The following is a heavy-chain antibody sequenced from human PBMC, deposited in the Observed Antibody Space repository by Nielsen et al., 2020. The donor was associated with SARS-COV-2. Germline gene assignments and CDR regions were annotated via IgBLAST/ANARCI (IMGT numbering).Heavy chain of an antibody. CDR2: INAGNGNT. Sequence: ASVKVSCKASGYTFTSYAMHWVRQAPGQRLEWMGWINAGNGNTKYSQKFQGRVTMTRDTSTSTVYMELSSLRSEDTAVYYCARDLDSSSWPTYYFDYWGQGTLVTVSS. J-gene: IGHJ4*02. CDR1: GYTFTSYA. D-gene: IGHD6-13*01. V-gene: IGHV1-3*01. CDR3: ARDLDSSSWPTYYFDY.